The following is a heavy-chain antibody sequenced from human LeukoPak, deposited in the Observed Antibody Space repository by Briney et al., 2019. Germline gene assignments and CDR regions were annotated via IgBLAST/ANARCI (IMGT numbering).Heavy chain of an antibody. V-gene: IGHV3-7*04. CDR3: TRVGYIDEGIDY. D-gene: IGHD5-24*01. Sequence: GGSLRLSCAASGFTFSNAWMNWVRQAPGKGLEWVANIKQDGSKKSYVDSVKGRFTISRDNAKNSLYLQMNSLRAEDTAIYYCTRVGYIDEGIDYWGQGTLITVSS. CDR2: IKQDGSKK. J-gene: IGHJ4*02. CDR1: GFTFSNAW.